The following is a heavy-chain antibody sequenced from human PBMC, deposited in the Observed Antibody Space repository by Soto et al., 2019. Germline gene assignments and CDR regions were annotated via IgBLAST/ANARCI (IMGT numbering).Heavy chain of an antibody. CDR1: GFTFTNFW. CDR3: ARHPNYYDSSGYYYSDY. Sequence: PGESLKISCQGFGFTFTNFWIAWVRQMPGKGLEWMGIVYPGDSKTRYSPSFEGQVTISADKSISTAFLQWSSLKASDTAMYYCARHPNYYDSSGYYYSDYWGQGTLVTVSS. D-gene: IGHD3-22*01. CDR2: VYPGDSKT. J-gene: IGHJ4*01. V-gene: IGHV5-51*01.